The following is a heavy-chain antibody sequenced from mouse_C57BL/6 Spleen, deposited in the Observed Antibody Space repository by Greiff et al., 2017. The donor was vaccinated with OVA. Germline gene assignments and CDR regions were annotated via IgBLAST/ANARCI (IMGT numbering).Heavy chain of an antibody. D-gene: IGHD2-2*01. CDR3: ARGGHYGYDGYAMDY. CDR2: ISSGSSTI. CDR1: GFTFSDYG. V-gene: IGHV5-17*01. Sequence: EVHLVESGGGLVKPGGSLKLSCAASGFTFSDYGMHWVRQAPEKGLEWVAYISSGSSTIYYADTVKGRFTISRDNAKNTLFLQMTSLRSEDTAMYYCARGGHYGYDGYAMDYWGQGTSVTVSS. J-gene: IGHJ4*01.